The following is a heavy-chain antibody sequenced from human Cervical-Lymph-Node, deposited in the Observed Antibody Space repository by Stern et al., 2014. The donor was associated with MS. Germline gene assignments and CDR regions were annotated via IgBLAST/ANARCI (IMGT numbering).Heavy chain of an antibody. Sequence: EEQLVQSGGGLVKPGGSLRLSCAASGFTFSSYSMNWVRQAPGKGLEWVASISRGGSDIYYADSLKGRFTISRDNAKNSLYLQMNSLRAEDTAVYYCARGRGGNYRYYFDYWGQGTLVTVSS. CDR3: ARGRGGNYRYYFDY. V-gene: IGHV3-21*01. CDR2: ISRGGSDI. CDR1: GFTFSSYS. J-gene: IGHJ4*02. D-gene: IGHD4-23*01.